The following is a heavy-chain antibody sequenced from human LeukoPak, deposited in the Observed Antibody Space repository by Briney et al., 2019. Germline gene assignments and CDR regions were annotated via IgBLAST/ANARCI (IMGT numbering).Heavy chain of an antibody. D-gene: IGHD3-10*01. CDR2: IHSSTSK. Sequence: SETLSLTCTVSGCSIGSYYWSWIRQPAGKGLEWIGHIHSSTSKNYNPSIKSRVTMSLDTSKNQFSLKVDSVTAADTAIYYCAREAVDYGSGSLDYWGQGTLVAVSS. CDR1: GCSIGSYY. CDR3: AREAVDYGSGSLDY. V-gene: IGHV4-4*07. J-gene: IGHJ4*02.